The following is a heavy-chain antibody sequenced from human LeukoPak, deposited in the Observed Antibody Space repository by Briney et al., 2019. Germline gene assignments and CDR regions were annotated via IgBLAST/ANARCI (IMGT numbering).Heavy chain of an antibody. CDR1: GYSMSSGYY. V-gene: IGHV4-38-2*02. J-gene: IGHJ3*02. D-gene: IGHD3-3*01. Sequence: SETLSLTCTVSGYSMSSGYYWGWIRQPPGKGLEWIGNLYHSGSTYYNPSLKSRVTISVDRSKNQFSLKLSSVTAADTAVYYCARDAPSITIFGVVPGAFDIWGQGTMVTVSS. CDR3: ARDAPSITIFGVVPGAFDI. CDR2: LYHSGST.